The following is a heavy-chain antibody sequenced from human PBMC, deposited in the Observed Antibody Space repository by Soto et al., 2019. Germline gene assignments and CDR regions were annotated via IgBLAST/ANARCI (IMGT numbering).Heavy chain of an antibody. D-gene: IGHD3-10*01. CDR2: ISGSNANT. V-gene: IGHV3-23*01. CDR1: GFTFSTYA. J-gene: IGHJ4*02. CDR3: AKDQCGVTISGFDE. Sequence: PGGSLRLSCAASGFTFSTYAMSWVRQAPGKGLEWVSGISGSNANTYYADSVKGRFTISRDNSKNTLYLQMNSLRAEDTAIYYCAKDQCGVTISGFDEWGQGTLVTVSS.